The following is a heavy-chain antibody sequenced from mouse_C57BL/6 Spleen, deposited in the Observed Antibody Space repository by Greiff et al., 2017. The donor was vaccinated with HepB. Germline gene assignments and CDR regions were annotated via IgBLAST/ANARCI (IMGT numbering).Heavy chain of an antibody. J-gene: IGHJ1*03. CDR3: TREYYGSSYGYFDV. D-gene: IGHD1-1*01. CDR1: GFTFSSYA. CDR2: ISSGGDYI. V-gene: IGHV5-9-1*02. Sequence: EVQGVESGEGLVKPGGSLKLSCAASGFTFSSYAMSWVRQTPEKRLEWVAYISSGGDYIYYADTVKGRFTISSDNARNTLYLQMSSLKSEDTAMYYCTREYYGSSYGYFDVWGTGTTVTVSS.